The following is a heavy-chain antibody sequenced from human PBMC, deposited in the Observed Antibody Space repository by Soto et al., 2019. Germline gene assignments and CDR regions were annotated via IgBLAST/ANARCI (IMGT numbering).Heavy chain of an antibody. V-gene: IGHV1-18*04. CDR2: INTYNRHT. J-gene: IGHJ4*02. CDR1: GYAFTSYG. CDR3: VRAERVSCRGGNCFYFDY. Sequence: QVHLVQSGAEGKKPGASVKVSFKASGYAFTSYGRSWVRQAPGQGLEWMGWINTYNRHTNSAPRLQGRITMTTDTSTSTAYMELRRLPSVVTAVYYCVRAERVSCRGGNCFYFDYWGQGTLVRVSS. D-gene: IGHD2-15*01.